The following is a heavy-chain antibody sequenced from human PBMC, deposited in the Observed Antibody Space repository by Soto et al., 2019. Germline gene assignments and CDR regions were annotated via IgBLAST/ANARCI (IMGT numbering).Heavy chain of an antibody. CDR1: GFTFSSYA. D-gene: IGHD3-3*01. Sequence: GGSLRLSCAASGFTFSSYAMSWVRQAPGKGLEWVSAISGSGGSTYYADSVKGRFTISRDNSKNTLYLQMNSLRAEDTAVYYCAGNFLLRFLEWSHYYGMDVWGQGTTVTVSS. CDR2: ISGSGGST. CDR3: AGNFLLRFLEWSHYYGMDV. V-gene: IGHV3-23*01. J-gene: IGHJ6*02.